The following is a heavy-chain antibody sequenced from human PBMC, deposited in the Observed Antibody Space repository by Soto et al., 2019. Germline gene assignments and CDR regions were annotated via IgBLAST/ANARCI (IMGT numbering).Heavy chain of an antibody. D-gene: IGHD2-2*01. Sequence: PGGSLRLSCAASGFTFSSYAMSWVRQAPGKGLEWVSAISGSGGSTYYADSVKGRFTISRDNSKNTLYLQMNSLRAEDKAVYYCAKYKLFAVVPAAMDYWRQVPLVTVSS. CDR2: ISGSGGST. CDR3: AKYKLFAVVPAAMDY. V-gene: IGHV3-23*01. CDR1: GFTFSSYA. J-gene: IGHJ4*02.